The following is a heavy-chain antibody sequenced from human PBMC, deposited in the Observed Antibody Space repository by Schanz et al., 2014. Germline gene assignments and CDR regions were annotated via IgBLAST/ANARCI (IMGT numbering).Heavy chain of an antibody. CDR1: GFTFSEVY. V-gene: IGHV3-7*01. Sequence: EVRLVESGGGLVEPGGSLRLSCSGSGFTFSEVYMSWVRQAPGKGLEWVAKIKPDGSEKLYVDSVRGRFAVSRDNAKNTLYLQMSRLRVEDTAVYYCVRWGASWGQGTLVTVSS. D-gene: IGHD3-16*01. J-gene: IGHJ5*02. CDR3: VRWGAS. CDR2: IKPDGSEK.